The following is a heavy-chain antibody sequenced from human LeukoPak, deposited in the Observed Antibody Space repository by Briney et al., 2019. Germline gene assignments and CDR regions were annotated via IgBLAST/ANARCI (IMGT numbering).Heavy chain of an antibody. CDR2: IYYSGST. Sequence: PSETLSLTCTVSGGSISSYYWSWIRQPPGKGLEWIGYIYYSGSTYYNPSLKSRVTISVDTSKNQFSLKLSSVTAADTAVYYCAAGGYSSSMDLYFDYWGQGTLVTVSS. J-gene: IGHJ4*02. D-gene: IGHD6-6*01. CDR3: AAGGYSSSMDLYFDY. V-gene: IGHV4-59*06. CDR1: GGSISSYY.